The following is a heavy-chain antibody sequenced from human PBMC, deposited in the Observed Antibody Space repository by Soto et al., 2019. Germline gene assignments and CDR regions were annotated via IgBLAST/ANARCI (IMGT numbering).Heavy chain of an antibody. CDR1: GFTFSSST. D-gene: IGHD4-17*01. Sequence: GGSLRLSCAASGFTFSSSTMNWVRQAPGKGLEWVSSISSDSVWIYYAASVKGRFTISRDNAKNSLFLQMSSLRAEDTAVYYCASGRYGDYSDWGQGTLVTVYS. CDR2: ISSDSVWI. CDR3: ASGRYGDYSD. J-gene: IGHJ4*02. V-gene: IGHV3-21*01.